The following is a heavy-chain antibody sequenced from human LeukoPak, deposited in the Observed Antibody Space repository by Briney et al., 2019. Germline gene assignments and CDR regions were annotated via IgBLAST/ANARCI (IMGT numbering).Heavy chain of an antibody. CDR1: GFTFSSYA. CDR2: ISGSGGST. J-gene: IGHJ4*02. D-gene: IGHD5/OR15-5a*01. Sequence: PGGSLRLSCAASGFTFSSYAMSWVRQAPGKGLEWVSAISGSGGSTYYADSVKGRFTISRDNSKNTLYLQMNSLRAEDTAVYFCARSVSGVWLFDYCGRGTLVTVSS. V-gene: IGHV3-23*01. CDR3: ARSVSGVWLFDY.